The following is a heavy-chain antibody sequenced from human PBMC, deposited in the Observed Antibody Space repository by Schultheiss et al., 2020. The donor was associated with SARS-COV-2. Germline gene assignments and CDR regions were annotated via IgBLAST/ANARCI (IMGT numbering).Heavy chain of an antibody. CDR3: ARDPDDFWSGFGVDY. D-gene: IGHD3-3*01. Sequence: GESLKISCAASGFTFSSYGMHWVRQAPGKGLEWVSRINSDGSSTSYADSVKGRFTISRDNAKNTLYLQMNSLRAEDTAVYYCARDPDDFWSGFGVDYWGQGTLVTVSS. CDR1: GFTFSSYG. J-gene: IGHJ4*02. CDR2: INSDGSST. V-gene: IGHV3-74*01.